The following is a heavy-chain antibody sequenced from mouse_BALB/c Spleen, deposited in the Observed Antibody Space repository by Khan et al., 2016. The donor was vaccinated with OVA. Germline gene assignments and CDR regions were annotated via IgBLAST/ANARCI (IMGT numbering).Heavy chain of an antibody. V-gene: IGHV1-77*01. Sequence: QVQLQQSGAELARPGASVKLSCTASGYTFTDYYINWVKQRTGQGLEWIGEISPGSGDTNYNERFKGKATLTEDKSSSTAYRQLSSLTSGASAVLFCARRNYFGYTFAYWGQGTLVTVSA. CDR2: ISPGSGDT. D-gene: IGHD1-2*01. J-gene: IGHJ3*01. CDR1: GYTFTDYY. CDR3: ARRNYFGYTFAY.